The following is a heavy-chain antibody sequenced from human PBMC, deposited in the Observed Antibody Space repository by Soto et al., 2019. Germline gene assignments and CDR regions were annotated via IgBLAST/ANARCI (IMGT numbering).Heavy chain of an antibody. CDR2: IHWNDDK. Sequence: SGPTLVNPTQTLTLTCSFSGFSLSAYGVRVIWYRQPPGETLEWLALIHWNDDKRYSPYLKSRLTITKYTSKNQVVLTLTNLDLLDTGTYFCAHTKDSSGFLTSWGQGILVTVSS. J-gene: IGHJ5*02. D-gene: IGHD3-22*01. CDR1: GFSLSAYGVR. V-gene: IGHV2-5*01. CDR3: AHTKDSSGFLTS.